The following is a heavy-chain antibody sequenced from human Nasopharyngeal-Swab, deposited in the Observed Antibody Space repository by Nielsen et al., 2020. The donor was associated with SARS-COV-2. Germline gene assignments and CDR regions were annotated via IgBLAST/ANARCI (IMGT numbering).Heavy chain of an antibody. CDR2: INHSGST. CDR3: ARALRGAAAKYYFDY. J-gene: IGHJ4*02. D-gene: IGHD6-25*01. Sequence: SQTLFLTCAVYGGSFSGYSWSWIRQPPGKGLEWIGEINHSGSTNYNPSLKSRVTISVDTSKNQFSLKLSSVTAADTAVYYCARALRGAAAKYYFDYWGQGTLVTVSS. V-gene: IGHV4-34*01. CDR1: GGSFSGYS.